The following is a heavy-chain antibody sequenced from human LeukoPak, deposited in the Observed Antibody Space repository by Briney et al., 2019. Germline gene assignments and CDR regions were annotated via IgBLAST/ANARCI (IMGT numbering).Heavy chain of an antibody. J-gene: IGHJ4*02. CDR1: GDSITGYY. CDR2: IYYTGNT. Sequence: PSETLSLTCSVSGDSITGYYWGWIRQPPGKGLEWIGNIYYTGNTYYNSSLKSRVTISLDTSKNQFSLSLNSVTAADTAVYYCARTITIRGLTFDYWGQGTLVTVSS. CDR3: ARTITIRGLTFDY. D-gene: IGHD3-10*01. V-gene: IGHV4-39*07.